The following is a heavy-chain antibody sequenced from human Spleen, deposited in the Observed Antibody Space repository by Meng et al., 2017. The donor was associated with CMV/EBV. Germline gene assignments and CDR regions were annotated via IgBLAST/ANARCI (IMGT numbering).Heavy chain of an antibody. CDR3: ARDSVTAAGMLDY. V-gene: IGHV4-61*01. D-gene: IGHD6-13*01. J-gene: IGHJ4*02. Sequence: SGGSVSSCNNYWSWIRQPPGKGLEWIGYIFYRGYTNYNPSLKSRVTISVDTSKNQFSLNLTSVTVADTAIYYCARDSVTAAGMLDYWGQGTLVTVSS. CDR2: IFYRGYT. CDR1: GGSVSSCNNY.